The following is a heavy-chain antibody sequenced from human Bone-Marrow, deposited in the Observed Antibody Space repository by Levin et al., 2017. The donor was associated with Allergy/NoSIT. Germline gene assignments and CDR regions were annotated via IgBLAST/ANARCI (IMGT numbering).Heavy chain of an antibody. D-gene: IGHD6-6*01. V-gene: IGHV3-9*01. Sequence: GGSLRLSCAASGFTFAGYAMHWVRQAPGKGPEWVSSVSWNSGNIDYADSVKGRFTLSRDNAKNSLYLQLSSLRSDDTALYYCAKSGTYSSSAGGFDLWGQGTMVTVSS. J-gene: IGHJ3*01. CDR3: AKSGTYSSSAGGFDL. CDR2: VSWNSGNI. CDR1: GFTFAGYA.